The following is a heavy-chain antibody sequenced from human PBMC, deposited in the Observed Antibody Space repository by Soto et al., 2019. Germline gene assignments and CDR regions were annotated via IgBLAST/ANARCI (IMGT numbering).Heavy chain of an antibody. CDR1: GGSFSGFY. D-gene: IGHD3-9*01. Sequence: TLSLTCGVFGGSFSGFYWILLSKHPGKGLEWIGEINHSGSTNYNPSLKSRVTISVDTSKNQFSLKLSSVPAPAPAVYYCARGDHGYYDLLTGPPREGGMDVWGQGTTVTVSS. J-gene: IGHJ6*02. V-gene: IGHV4-34*09. CDR3: ARGDHGYYDLLTGPPREGGMDV. CDR2: INHSGST.